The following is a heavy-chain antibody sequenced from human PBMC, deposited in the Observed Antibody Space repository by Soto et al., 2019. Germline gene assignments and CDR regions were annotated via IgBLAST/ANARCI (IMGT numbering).Heavy chain of an antibody. CDR2: ISDSAGTT. CDR3: AKAVSAWYDRVFDY. V-gene: IGHV3-23*01. Sequence: PGGSLRLSCAASGFTFSNYAMNWVRQAPGKGLEWVSGISDSAGTTYYADSVKGRFTISRDNSKNTLYLQMNSLRAEDTAVYYCAKAVSAWYDRVFDYWGQGALVTVSS. D-gene: IGHD6-19*01. CDR1: GFTFSNYA. J-gene: IGHJ4*02.